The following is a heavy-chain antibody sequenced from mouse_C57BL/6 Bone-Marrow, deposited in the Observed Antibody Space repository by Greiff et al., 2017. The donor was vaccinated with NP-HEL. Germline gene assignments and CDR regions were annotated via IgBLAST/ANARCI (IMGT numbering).Heavy chain of an antibody. CDR2: IYPRDGST. V-gene: IGHV1-85*01. CDR3: ARSDLLLIAY. D-gene: IGHD1-1*01. Sequence: VKRRPGQGLEWIGWIYPRDGSTKYNEKFKGKATLTVDTSSSTAYMELHSLTSEDSAVYFCARSDLLLIAYWGQGTLVTVSA. J-gene: IGHJ3*01.